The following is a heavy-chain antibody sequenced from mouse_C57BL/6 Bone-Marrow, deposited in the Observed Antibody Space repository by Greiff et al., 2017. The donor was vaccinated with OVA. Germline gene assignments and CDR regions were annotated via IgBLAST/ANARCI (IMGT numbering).Heavy chain of an antibody. V-gene: IGHV7-3*01. CDR1: GFTFTDYY. Sequence: EVKLVESGGGLVQPGGSLSLSCAASGFTFTDYYMSWVRQPPGKALEWLGFIRNKANGYTTEYSASVKGRFTISRDNSQSILYLQMNALRAEDSATYYCASWGSFAWFAYWDQGTLVTVSA. J-gene: IGHJ3*01. CDR3: ASWGSFAWFAY. CDR2: IRNKANGYTT. D-gene: IGHD1-1*02.